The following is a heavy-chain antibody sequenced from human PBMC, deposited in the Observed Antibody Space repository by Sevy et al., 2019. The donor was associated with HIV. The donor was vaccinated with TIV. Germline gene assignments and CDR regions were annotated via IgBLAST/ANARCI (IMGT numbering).Heavy chain of an antibody. J-gene: IGHJ4*02. CDR3: AKDPGIAVAGNYFDS. CDR2: ISYDGSAK. V-gene: IGHV3-30*18. Sequence: GGSLRLSCTASASGFTFSTYGMHWVRQAPGKGLEWVAVISYDGSAKYYADSVKGRFTISSDNYKNTLFLQMNSLRAEDTAVYYCAKDPGIAVAGNYFDSWGQGTLVTVSS. CDR1: GFTFSTYG. D-gene: IGHD6-19*01.